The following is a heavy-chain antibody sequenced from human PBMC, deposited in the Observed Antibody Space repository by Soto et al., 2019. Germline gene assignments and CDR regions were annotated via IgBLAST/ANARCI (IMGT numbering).Heavy chain of an antibody. CDR1: NASIGSSTCY. Sequence: SETISLDRTITNASIGSSTCYWAWIRQPPGKGLEWIGSIYYSGSTYYNPSLKSRVTISVDTSKNQFSLKLSSVTAADTAVYYCARYYGSGSPEPFYGMDVWGQGTTVT. V-gene: IGHV4-39*01. CDR2: IYYSGST. CDR3: ARYYGSGSPEPFYGMDV. J-gene: IGHJ6*02. D-gene: IGHD3-10*01.